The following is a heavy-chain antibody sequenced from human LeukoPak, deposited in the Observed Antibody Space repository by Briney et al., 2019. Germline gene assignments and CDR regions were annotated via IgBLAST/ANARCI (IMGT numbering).Heavy chain of an antibody. D-gene: IGHD3-10*01. J-gene: IGHJ5*02. CDR2: MNPNSGNT. V-gene: IGHV1-8*01. Sequence: XXWXRQATGQGLEWMGWMNPNSGNTGYAQKFQGRVTMTRNTSISTAYMELSSLRSEDTAVYYCARAGKRITMVRGVVYWFDPWGQGTLVTVSS. CDR3: ARAGKRITMVRGVVYWFDP.